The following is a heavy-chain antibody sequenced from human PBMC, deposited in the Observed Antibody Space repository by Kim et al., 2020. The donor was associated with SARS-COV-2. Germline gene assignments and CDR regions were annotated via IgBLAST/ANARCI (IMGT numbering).Heavy chain of an antibody. D-gene: IGHD7-27*01. J-gene: IGHJ4*02. V-gene: IGHV3-30*18. CDR2: ISNDGSYK. CDR3: AKAGERENDY. Sequence: GGSLRLSCAASGFTFRTYGMHWVRQAPGNGLEWVAVISNDGSYKYYADSVKGRFTISRDNFKNTLYLQMNSLRAEDTAMYYCAKAGERENDYWGQGTLVTVSS. CDR1: GFTFRTYG.